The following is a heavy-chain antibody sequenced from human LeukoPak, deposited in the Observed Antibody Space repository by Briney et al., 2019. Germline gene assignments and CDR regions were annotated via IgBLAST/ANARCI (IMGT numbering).Heavy chain of an antibody. CDR3: ARDLMDGVGAPGAY. CDR1: GYTFTNYG. J-gene: IGHJ4*02. D-gene: IGHD1-26*01. Sequence: GASVKVSCKASGYTFTNYGITWMRQAPGQGLEWMGWINTYNGNTNYAQKLQGRVTITTDTSTSTAYMELRSLRSDDTAVFYCARDLMDGVGAPGAYWGQGALVTVSS. V-gene: IGHV1-18*01. CDR2: INTYNGNT.